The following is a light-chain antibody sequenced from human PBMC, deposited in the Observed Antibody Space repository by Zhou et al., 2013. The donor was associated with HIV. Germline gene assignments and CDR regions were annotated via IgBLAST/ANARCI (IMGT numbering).Light chain of an antibody. J-gene: IGKJ3*01. CDR1: QSVSNN. CDR3: QQYGSSFT. V-gene: IGKV3-20*01. Sequence: EIVMTQSPATLSVSPGERATLSCRASQSVSNNLAWYQQKRGQAPRLLIYGASIRATGIPDRFSGSGSGTDFTLTISRLEPEDFAVYYCQQYGSSFTFGPGTKVDIK. CDR2: GAS.